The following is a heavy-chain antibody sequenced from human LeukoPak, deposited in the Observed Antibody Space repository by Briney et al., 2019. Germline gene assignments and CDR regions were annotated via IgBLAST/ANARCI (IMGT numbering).Heavy chain of an antibody. J-gene: IGHJ4*02. CDR2: IYHSGST. D-gene: IGHD7-27*01. CDR1: GGSISSGGYC. Sequence: SETLSLTCIVSGGSISSGGYCWSWIRQPPGKGLEWIGYIYHSGSTHYNPSLKSRVTISGDRSQNQFSLKLSSVTAADTAVYYCARSLGGSPFDYWGQGTLVTVSS. CDR3: ARSLGGSPFDY. V-gene: IGHV4-30-2*01.